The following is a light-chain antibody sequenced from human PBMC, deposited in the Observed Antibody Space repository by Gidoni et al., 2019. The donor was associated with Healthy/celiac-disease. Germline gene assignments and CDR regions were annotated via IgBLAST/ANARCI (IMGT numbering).Light chain of an antibody. Sequence: QSPLTQPRSVSRCPGPSVTISCTGTISDVGGYNDFSWYQPHPGKAPKLMIYDVSKRPSGVPDRFSGSKSGNTASLTISGLQAEDEPDYYCCSYAGSYTLGVFGTGTKVTVL. V-gene: IGLV2-11*01. CDR2: DVS. CDR3: CSYAGSYTLGV. J-gene: IGLJ1*01. CDR1: ISDVGGYND.